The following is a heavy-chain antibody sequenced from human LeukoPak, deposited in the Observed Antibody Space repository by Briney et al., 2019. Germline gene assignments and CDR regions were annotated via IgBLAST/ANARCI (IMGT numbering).Heavy chain of an antibody. CDR2: FSGSGDNI. D-gene: IGHD2-21*02. CDR3: ARLTANHFDY. V-gene: IGHV3-23*01. Sequence: GGSLRLSCAASAFSFSKFALIWVRQAPGKGLEWVSVFSGSGDNIYYADSVRGRFTISRDMSKESLYLEMSSLRAEDTAMYYCARLTANHFDYWGLGTLVTVSS. J-gene: IGHJ4*02. CDR1: AFSFSKFA.